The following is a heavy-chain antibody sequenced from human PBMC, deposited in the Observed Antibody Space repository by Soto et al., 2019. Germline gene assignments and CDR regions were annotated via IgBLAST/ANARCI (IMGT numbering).Heavy chain of an antibody. D-gene: IGHD4-17*01. CDR2: IIPIFGTA. CDR3: ARDVYGDDGKPFDY. CDR1: GGTFSSYT. Sequence: QVQLVQSGAEVKKPGSSVKVSCKASGGTFSSYTISWVRQAPGQGLEWMGGIIPIFGTANYAEKFQGRVTITADESTSTAHMELSSPRAEDTAMYYCARDVYGDDGKPFDYWGQGTLVAVS. V-gene: IGHV1-69*12. J-gene: IGHJ4*02.